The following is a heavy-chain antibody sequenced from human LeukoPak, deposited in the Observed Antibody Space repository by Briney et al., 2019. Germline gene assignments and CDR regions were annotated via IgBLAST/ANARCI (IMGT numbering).Heavy chain of an antibody. CDR3: ATGITGTTLDH. CDR1: GYTPTEFS. Sequence: ASVKVSGKVSGYTPTEFSIHWVRQAPGKGVEWMGGFDPEDGETIYAQKFQGRVTMTEDTSTDTAYMELSSLRSEDTAVYYCATGITGTTLDHWGQGTLVTVSS. CDR2: FDPEDGET. J-gene: IGHJ4*02. D-gene: IGHD1-7*01. V-gene: IGHV1-24*01.